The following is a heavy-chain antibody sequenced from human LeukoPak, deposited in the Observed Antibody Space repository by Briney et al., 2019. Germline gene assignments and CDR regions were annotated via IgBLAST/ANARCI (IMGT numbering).Heavy chain of an antibody. CDR2: ISGSGGTS. Sequence: GGSLRLSCAASGFTVSSNYMTWVRQAPGKGLEWVSVISGSGGTSYYADSVKGRFTISRDNSKNTLYLQMSSLRAEDTALYYCAKVLKANYYYGMDVWGQGTTVTVSS. J-gene: IGHJ6*02. CDR1: GFTVSSNY. V-gene: IGHV3-23*01. CDR3: AKVLKANYYYGMDV.